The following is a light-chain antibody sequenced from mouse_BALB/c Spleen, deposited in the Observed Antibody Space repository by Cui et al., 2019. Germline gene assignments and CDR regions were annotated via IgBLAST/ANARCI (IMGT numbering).Light chain of an antibody. CDR3: LQRNRNPYT. V-gene: IGKV9-123*01. J-gene: IGKJ2*01. CDR2: PTS. CDR1: KGIVSN. Sequence: IQMIQSASTTSASLGDRVSISSRASKGIVSNLYWYQQKPGGTTKLLIYPTSNLNSGVPSRFSGSGSGSDYSLTISSLESEDFANYYCLQRNRNPYTFGGGTKLEIK.